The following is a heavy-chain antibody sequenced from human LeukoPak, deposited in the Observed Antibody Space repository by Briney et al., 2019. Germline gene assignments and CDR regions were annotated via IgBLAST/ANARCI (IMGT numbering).Heavy chain of an antibody. Sequence: PSETLSLTCTDSGGSISSYYWSWIRQPPGKGLEWTGYIYYSGSTNYNPSLTRRVTTSVDTSKHQLALKLNSAAAAASAVYYCARADDYGDYYFGYWGQGTLVTVSS. CDR2: IYYSGST. CDR1: GGSISSYY. D-gene: IGHD4-17*01. CDR3: ARADDYGDYYFGY. J-gene: IGHJ4*02. V-gene: IGHV4-59*01.